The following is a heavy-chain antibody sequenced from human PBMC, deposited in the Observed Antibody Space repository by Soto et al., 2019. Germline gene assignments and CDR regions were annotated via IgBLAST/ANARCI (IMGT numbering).Heavy chain of an antibody. Sequence: VQLLDSGGGLVQPGRSLRLSCAASGFTFSSYAMHWVRQAPGKGLEWVAVISYDGSNKYYADSVKGRFTISRDNSKNTLYLQMNSLRAEDTAVYYCARAKWELQDFDYWGQGTLVTVSS. CDR2: ISYDGSNK. J-gene: IGHJ4*02. CDR1: GFTFSSYA. D-gene: IGHD1-26*01. V-gene: IGHV3-30-3*01. CDR3: ARAKWELQDFDY.